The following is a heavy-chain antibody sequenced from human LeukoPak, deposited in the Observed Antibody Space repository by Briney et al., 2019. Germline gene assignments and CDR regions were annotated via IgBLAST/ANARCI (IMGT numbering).Heavy chain of an antibody. CDR3: ARQGSTDAFDI. CDR2: IYSGGST. V-gene: IGHV3-66*04. Sequence: HPGGSLRLSCAASGFTFSDYSMNWVRQAPGKGLEWVSVIYSGGSTYYADSVKGRFTISRDNSKNTLYLQMNSLRAEDTAVYYCARQGSTDAFDIWGQGTMVTVSS. CDR1: GFTFSDYS. J-gene: IGHJ3*02. D-gene: IGHD3-10*01.